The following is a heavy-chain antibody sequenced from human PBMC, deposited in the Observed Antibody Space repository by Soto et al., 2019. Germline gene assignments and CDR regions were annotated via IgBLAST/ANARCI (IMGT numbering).Heavy chain of an antibody. D-gene: IGHD6-19*01. Sequence: HPGGSLRLSCAASGLTFINYAMHWVRQAPGKGLEWVAVIRYDGSHENYADSVKGRFTISRDNSKNILYLQMNSLRAEDTVLYYCVGQLYSSGWAAVSPWGQGTLVTVSS. J-gene: IGHJ5*02. CDR1: GLTFINYA. CDR2: IRYDGSHE. V-gene: IGHV3-30*02. CDR3: VGQLYSSGWAAVSP.